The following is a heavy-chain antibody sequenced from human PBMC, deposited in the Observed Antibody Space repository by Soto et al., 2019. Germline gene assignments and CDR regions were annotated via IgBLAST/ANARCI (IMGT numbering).Heavy chain of an antibody. CDR2: INWNSGSI. Sequence: GGSLRLSCAASGFTFDDYAMHWVRQVPGKGLEWVSGINWNSGSIGYGDSVKGRFAISRDNAKNSLHLQMNSLSAEDTAFYYCVKDETINWYSGHFRHWGQGTLVTVSS. D-gene: IGHD1-26*01. J-gene: IGHJ1*01. CDR3: VKDETINWYSGHFRH. V-gene: IGHV3-9*01. CDR1: GFTFDDYA.